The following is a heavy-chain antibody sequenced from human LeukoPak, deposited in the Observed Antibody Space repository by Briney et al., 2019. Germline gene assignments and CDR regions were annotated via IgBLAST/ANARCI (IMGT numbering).Heavy chain of an antibody. CDR3: ASGYDFWSGYPFDY. Sequence: PGGSLRLSCAASGFTVSSNYMCWVRQAPGKGLEWVSVIYSGSSTYYADSVKGRFTISRDNSKNTLYLQMNSLRAEDTAVYYCASGYDFWSGYPFDYWGQGTLVTVSS. CDR2: IYSGSST. V-gene: IGHV3-66*01. CDR1: GFTVSSNY. D-gene: IGHD3-3*01. J-gene: IGHJ4*02.